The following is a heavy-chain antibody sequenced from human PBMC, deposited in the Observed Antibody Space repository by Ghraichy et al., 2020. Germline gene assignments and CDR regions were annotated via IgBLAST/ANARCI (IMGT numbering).Heavy chain of an antibody. J-gene: IGHJ4*02. CDR3: TKRASGSYDD. V-gene: IGHV3-53*01. Sequence: WGSLRLSCAASGFSVSNNYMNWVRQAPGKGLEWVSGIYSGGSTYHADSVKGRFTISRDNSKNTLYLQMNSLRVEDTAVYYCTKRASGSYDDWGQGTLVTVSS. D-gene: IGHD1-26*01. CDR1: GFSVSNNY. CDR2: IYSGGST.